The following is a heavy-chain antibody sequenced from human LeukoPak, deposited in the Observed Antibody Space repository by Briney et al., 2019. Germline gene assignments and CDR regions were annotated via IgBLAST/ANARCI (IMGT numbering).Heavy chain of an antibody. V-gene: IGHV1-18*01. Sequence: ASVKVSCKASGDTFSSYAISWVRQAPGQGLEWMGWISAYNGNTNYAQKLQGRVTMTTDTSTSTAYMELRSLRSDDAAVYYCARASAAFEYYFDYWGQGTLVTVSS. J-gene: IGHJ4*02. D-gene: IGHD3-9*01. CDR2: ISAYNGNT. CDR3: ARASAAFEYYFDY. CDR1: GDTFSSYA.